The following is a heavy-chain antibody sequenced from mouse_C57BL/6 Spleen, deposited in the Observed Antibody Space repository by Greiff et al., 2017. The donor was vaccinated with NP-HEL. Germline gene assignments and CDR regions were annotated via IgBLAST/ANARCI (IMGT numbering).Heavy chain of an antibody. J-gene: IGHJ2*01. CDR2: IYPGDGDT. CDR1: GYAFSSSW. D-gene: IGHD2-1*01. CDR3: ARGRDYGNDFDY. Sequence: QVQLQQSGPELVKPGASVKISCKASGYAFSSSWMNWVKQRPGKGLEWIGRIYPGDGDTNYNGKFKGKATLTADKSSSTAYMQLSSLTSEDSAVYFCARGRDYGNDFDYWGQGTTLTVSS. V-gene: IGHV1-82*01.